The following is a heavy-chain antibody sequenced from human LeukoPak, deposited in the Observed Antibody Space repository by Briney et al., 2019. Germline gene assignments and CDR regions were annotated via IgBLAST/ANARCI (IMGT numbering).Heavy chain of an antibody. V-gene: IGHV3-21*01. J-gene: IGHJ4*02. CDR1: GFTFSSYS. CDR3: AKGGYDSSGYPDY. CDR2: ISSSSSYI. D-gene: IGHD3-22*01. Sequence: GGSLRLSCAASGFTFSSYSMNWVRQAPGKGPEWVSSISSSSSYIYYADSVKGRFNISRDKAKNSLYLQMNSLRAEDTAVYYCAKGGYDSSGYPDYWGQGTLVTVSS.